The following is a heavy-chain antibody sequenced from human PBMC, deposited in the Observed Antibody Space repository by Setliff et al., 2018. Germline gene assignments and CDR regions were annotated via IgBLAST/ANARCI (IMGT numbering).Heavy chain of an antibody. CDR1: GYSISSGYY. CDR2: INHSGST. V-gene: IGHV4-38-2*02. CDR3: AREARYSSAWYSYYYGMDV. D-gene: IGHD6-19*01. J-gene: IGHJ6*02. Sequence: PSETLSLTCAVSGYSISSGYYWSWILQPPGKGLEWIGEINHSGSTNNNPSLKSRVTISVDTSKNQFSLKLSSVTAADTAVYFCAREARYSSAWYSYYYGMDVWGQGTTVTVSS.